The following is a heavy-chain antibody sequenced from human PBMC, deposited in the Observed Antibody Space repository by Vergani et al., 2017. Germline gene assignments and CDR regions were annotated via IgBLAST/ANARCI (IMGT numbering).Heavy chain of an antibody. CDR1: GFTFDDYG. CDR3: AKEGVSASIYENGMDV. J-gene: IGHJ6*01. Sequence: EVQLVESGGGLVQPGGSLRLSCAASGFTFDDYGMHWVRQAPGKGLEWVSVIGWDGGSTSYADSVKGRFTISRVDSKSSLFLQMNSLRPEDTAVYYCAKEGVSASIYENGMDVWGQGTTVTVSS. V-gene: IGHV3-43D*03. CDR2: IGWDGGST. D-gene: IGHD2-2*01.